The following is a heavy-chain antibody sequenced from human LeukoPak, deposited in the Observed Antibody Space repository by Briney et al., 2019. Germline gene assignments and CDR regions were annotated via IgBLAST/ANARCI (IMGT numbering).Heavy chain of an antibody. CDR3: ARLGSSWDLFDF. J-gene: IGHJ4*02. CDR2: IKQDAGEI. V-gene: IGHV3-7*01. CDR1: GFTLSGYW. D-gene: IGHD6-13*01. Sequence: GGSLRLSCAASGFTLSGYWMSWVRQFPGKGLEWVANIKQDAGEIRYVDSVKGRFTISRDNAKNSVYLQMSSLRAEDPGIYYCARLGSSWDLFDFWGQGTLVTVS.